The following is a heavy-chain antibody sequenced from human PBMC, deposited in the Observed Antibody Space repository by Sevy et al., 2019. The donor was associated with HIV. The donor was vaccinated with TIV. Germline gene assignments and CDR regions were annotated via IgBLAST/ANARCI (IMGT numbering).Heavy chain of an antibody. J-gene: IGHJ5*02. V-gene: IGHV1-18*01. CDR1: GYTFTHSG. CDR2: IGGPSGYT. D-gene: IGHD6-19*01. Sequence: ASVQVSCKASGYTFTHSGIIWVRQAPGQGLEWMGWIGGPSGYTVYARKFRGRVTMTTDTSKSTAYMDLRSLRFDDTAECDCARHAPAGTGGWFDPWGQGTLVTVSS. CDR3: ARHAPAGTGGWFDP.